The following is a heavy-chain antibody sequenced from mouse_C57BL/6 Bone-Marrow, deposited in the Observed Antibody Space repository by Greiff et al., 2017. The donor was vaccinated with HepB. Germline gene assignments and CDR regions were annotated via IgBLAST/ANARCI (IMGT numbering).Heavy chain of an antibody. V-gene: IGHV1-55*01. D-gene: IGHD1-1*01. CDR2: IYPGSGST. CDR3: ARRGSTVVPFAY. J-gene: IGHJ3*01. Sequence: QVQLQQSGAELVKPGASVKMSCKASGYTFTSYWITWVKQRPGQGLEWIGDIYPGSGSTNYNEKFKSKSTLTVDTSSSTAYMQLSSLTSEDSAVYYCARRGSTVVPFAYWGQGTLVTVSA. CDR1: GYTFTSYW.